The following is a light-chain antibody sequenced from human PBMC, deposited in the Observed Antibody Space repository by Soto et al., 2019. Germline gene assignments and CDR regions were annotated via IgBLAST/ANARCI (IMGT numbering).Light chain of an antibody. CDR2: KVS. Sequence: DVVMTQSPLSLPVTLGQPASISCRSSQSLVDNDGNTYLNWFQQRPGQSPRRLIYKVSNRDSGVPDRFSGSGSGTDFTLKISRVEAEDVGVYYCMQSTHLPPTFGQGTKVEIK. J-gene: IGKJ1*01. CDR1: QSLVDNDGNTY. CDR3: MQSTHLPPT. V-gene: IGKV2-30*01.